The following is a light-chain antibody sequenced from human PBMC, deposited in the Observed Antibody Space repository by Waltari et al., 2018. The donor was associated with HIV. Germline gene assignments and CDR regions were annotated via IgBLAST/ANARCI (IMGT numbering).Light chain of an antibody. Sequence: SYVLTQPPSVSVAPGQTARITCGGFNIENKNVHWYQQTPGQAPILVVYDATNRPSGIRVRFSGSNSGNTATLTSSRVEDADEADYYCQVWDNASNGVFGGGTKLTVL. CDR3: QVWDNASNGV. CDR1: NIENKN. CDR2: DAT. J-gene: IGLJ3*02. V-gene: IGLV3-21*02.